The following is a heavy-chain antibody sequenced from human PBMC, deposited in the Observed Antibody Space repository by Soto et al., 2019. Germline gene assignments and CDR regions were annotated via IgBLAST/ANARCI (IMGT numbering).Heavy chain of an antibody. D-gene: IGHD1-1*01. J-gene: IGHJ3*02. CDR2: ISFDGSNQ. Sequence: GGSLRLSCAASGFMFNAYGIHWGRQAPGKGLEWVAVISFDGSNQYYEESVKGRFTISRDNSMDTVYLQMHSLRAEDTAVYFCVKAGTMTGTGTTPRSFDIWGRGTMVTVSS. CDR3: VKAGTMTGTGTTPRSFDI. V-gene: IGHV3-30*18. CDR1: GFMFNAYG.